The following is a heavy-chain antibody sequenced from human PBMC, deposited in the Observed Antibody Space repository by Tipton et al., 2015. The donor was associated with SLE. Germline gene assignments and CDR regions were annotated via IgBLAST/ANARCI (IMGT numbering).Heavy chain of an antibody. V-gene: IGHV3-21*01. CDR3: ARGHQQQHSWNNQSYYYYGMDV. J-gene: IGHJ6*02. Sequence: SLRLSCAASGFTFSSYSMNWVRQAPGNGLEWVSFLSTSSSDMYYADSVKGRFTIFRDNAKNSLYLQMNSLRVEDTAVYYCARGHQQQHSWNNQSYYYYGMDVWGQGTTVTVSS. CDR1: GFTFSSYS. D-gene: IGHD1/OR15-1a*01. CDR2: LSTSSSDM.